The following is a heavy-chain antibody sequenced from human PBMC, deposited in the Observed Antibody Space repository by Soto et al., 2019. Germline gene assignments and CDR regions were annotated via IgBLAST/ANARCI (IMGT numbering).Heavy chain of an antibody. Sequence: QLQLQESGPGLVKPSETLSLTCTVSGGSISSTAYHWGWVRQPPGQGLEWIGNIFYSGITYYNPSLKSRVTMSVDTSTNQFSLNLTSVTAADTALYYCAKLPAISATDFYAMDVWGQGTTVTVSS. V-gene: IGHV4-39*01. CDR3: AKLPAISATDFYAMDV. CDR1: GGSISSTAYH. D-gene: IGHD3-3*01. J-gene: IGHJ6*02. CDR2: IFYSGIT.